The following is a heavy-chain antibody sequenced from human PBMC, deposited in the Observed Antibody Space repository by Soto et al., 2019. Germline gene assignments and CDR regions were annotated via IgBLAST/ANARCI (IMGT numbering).Heavy chain of an antibody. D-gene: IGHD5-18*01. CDR1: GYTFTSYG. V-gene: IGHV1-18*04. J-gene: IGHJ6*02. Sequence: ASVKVSCKASGYTFTSYGISWVRQAPGQGLEWMGWISAYNGNTNYAQELQGRVTMTTDTSTSTAYMELRSLRSDDTAVYYCARGVQLWSDEKYYYGMDVWGQGTTVTVS. CDR3: ARGVQLWSDEKYYYGMDV. CDR2: ISAYNGNT.